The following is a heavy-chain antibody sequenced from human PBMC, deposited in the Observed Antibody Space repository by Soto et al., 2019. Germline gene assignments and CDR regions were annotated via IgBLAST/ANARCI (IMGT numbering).Heavy chain of an antibody. CDR3: TTAPNSGSYWIDYYYYGMDV. V-gene: IGHV3-15*07. Sequence: EVQLVESGGGLVKPGGSLRLSCAASGFTFSNAWMNWVRQAPGKGLEWVGRIKSKTDGGTTDYAAPVKGRFTISRDDSKNTLYLQMNSLKTEDTAVYYCTTAPNSGSYWIDYYYYGMDVWGQGTTVNVSS. J-gene: IGHJ6*02. CDR2: IKSKTDGGTT. CDR1: GFTFSNAW. D-gene: IGHD3-10*01.